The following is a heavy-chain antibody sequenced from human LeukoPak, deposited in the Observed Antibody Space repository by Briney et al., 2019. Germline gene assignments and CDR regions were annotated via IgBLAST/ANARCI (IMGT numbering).Heavy chain of an antibody. Sequence: SETLSLTCTVSGGSISSNNYYWGWIRQPPGKGLEWIGSIYYSGSTYYNPSLKSRVFISVDTSRNQFFLRLRSVTAADTAVYYCARAQQISHNLDYWGQGTLVTVSS. J-gene: IGHJ4*02. CDR2: IYYSGST. D-gene: IGHD6-13*01. CDR3: ARAQQISHNLDY. V-gene: IGHV4-39*07. CDR1: GGSISSNNYY.